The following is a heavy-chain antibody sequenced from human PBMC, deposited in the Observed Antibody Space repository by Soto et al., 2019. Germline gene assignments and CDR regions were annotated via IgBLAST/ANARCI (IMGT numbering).Heavy chain of an antibody. CDR1: GFTFSSYA. CDR2: ISGSGGST. Sequence: EVQLLESGGGLVQPAGSLRLSCAASGFTFSSYAMSWVRQAPGKGLEWVSAISGSGGSTYYADSVKGRFTISRDNSKNKMYLEMNSLRAGDTAVYYCAKGGSIVGADAFGYWGEGTLVTVSS. J-gene: IGHJ4*02. V-gene: IGHV3-23*01. D-gene: IGHD1-26*01. CDR3: AKGGSIVGADAFGY.